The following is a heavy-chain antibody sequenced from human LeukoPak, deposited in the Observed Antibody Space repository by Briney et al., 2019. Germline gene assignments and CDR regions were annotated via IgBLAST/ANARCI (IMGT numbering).Heavy chain of an antibody. CDR1: GYTFTSYG. CDR3: ASLDTYYYGSGSHLSYVDV. D-gene: IGHD3-10*01. V-gene: IGHV1-69*06. CDR2: FIPIFGTA. J-gene: IGHJ6*03. Sequence: GASVKVSCKASGYTFTSYGISGVRQAPGQGLEWMGGFIPIFGTANYAQKFQGRVTITADKSTSTAYMGLRSLRSEDTAVYYCASLDTYYYGSGSHLSYVDVWGKGNTVTVSS.